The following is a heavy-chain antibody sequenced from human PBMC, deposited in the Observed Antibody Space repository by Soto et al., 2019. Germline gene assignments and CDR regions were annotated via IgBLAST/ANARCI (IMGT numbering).Heavy chain of an antibody. V-gene: IGHV4-4*02. CDR1: GGSISSSNW. CDR3: ARDRIAAAGPFLDY. D-gene: IGHD6-13*01. J-gene: IGHJ4*02. Sequence: QVQLQESGPGLVKPSGTLSLTCDVSGGSISSSNWWSWGRQPPGKGLEWIGEIYHSGSHNYNPSLQSQVTTSVDKAKNQYSLKLSAVTAADTAVDDWARDRIAAAGPFLDYWGQGTLVTVSS. CDR2: IYHSGSH.